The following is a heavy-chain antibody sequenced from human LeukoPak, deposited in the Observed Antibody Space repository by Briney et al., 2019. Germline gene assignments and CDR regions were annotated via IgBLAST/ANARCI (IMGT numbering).Heavy chain of an antibody. D-gene: IGHD3-10*01. CDR3: ARLAVRGAPSYFDY. CDR1: GGSISSYY. J-gene: IGHJ4*02. Sequence: PSETLSLTCTVSGGSISSYYWGWIRQPPGKGLEWIGYIYYSGSTNYNPSLKSRVTISVDTSKNQFSLKLSSVTAADTAVYYCARLAVRGAPSYFDYWGQGTLVTVSS. V-gene: IGHV4-59*01. CDR2: IYYSGST.